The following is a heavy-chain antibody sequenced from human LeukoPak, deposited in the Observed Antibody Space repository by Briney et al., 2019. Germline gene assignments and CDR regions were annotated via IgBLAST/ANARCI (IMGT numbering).Heavy chain of an antibody. CDR3: ARHRSGSGSYYEDGDWLDP. D-gene: IGHD3-10*01. V-gene: IGHV5-10-1*01. Sequence: GESLRISCKGSGYSFTSYWISWVRQMPGKGLEWMGRIDPSDSYTNYSPSFQGHVTISADKSISTAYLQWSSLKASDTAMYYCARHRSGSGSYYEDGDWLDPWGQGTLVTVSS. CDR1: GYSFTSYW. CDR2: IDPSDSYT. J-gene: IGHJ5*02.